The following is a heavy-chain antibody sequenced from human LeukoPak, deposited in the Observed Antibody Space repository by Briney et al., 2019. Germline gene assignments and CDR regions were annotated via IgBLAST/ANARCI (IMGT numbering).Heavy chain of an antibody. Sequence: GGSLRLSCAASGFTFSDSYMSWIRQVPGKGLEWISYISDSADTIYYADSVKGRFTIPRDNAKNSLYLQMNSLRAEDTAVYYGGRGGGGWGKGYFDYWGQGTLVTVSS. J-gene: IGHJ4*02. CDR1: GFTFSDSY. V-gene: IGHV3-11*01. CDR3: GRGGGGWGKGYFDY. CDR2: ISDSADTI. D-gene: IGHD3-16*01.